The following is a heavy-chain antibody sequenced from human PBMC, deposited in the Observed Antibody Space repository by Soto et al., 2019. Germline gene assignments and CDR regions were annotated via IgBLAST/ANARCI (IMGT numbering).Heavy chain of an antibody. Sequence: QLQLQESGPGLVKPSETLSLTCTVSGGSISSSSYYWGWIRQPPGKGLEWIGSIYYSGSTYYIPSLKSRVTISVDTSKNQFSLKLSSVTAADTAVYYCARQGSGIDDYIWGSYRYGFDYWGQGTLVTVSS. J-gene: IGHJ4*02. V-gene: IGHV4-39*01. D-gene: IGHD3-16*02. CDR2: IYYSGST. CDR1: GGSISSSSYY. CDR3: ARQGSGIDDYIWGSYRYGFDY.